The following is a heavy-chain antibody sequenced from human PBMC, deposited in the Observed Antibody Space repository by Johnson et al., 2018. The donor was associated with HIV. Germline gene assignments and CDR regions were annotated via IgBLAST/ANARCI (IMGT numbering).Heavy chain of an antibody. J-gene: IGHJ3*02. CDR2: IKSKTDGGTT. Sequence: VQLVESGGGLVKPGGSLRLSCAASGFTFSNAWMSWVRQAPGKGLEWVGRIKSKTDGGTTDYAAPVKGRFTISRDDSKNTLYLQMNSLKTEDTAVYYCTTREGSGYYYTIWGQGTMVTVSS. CDR1: GFTFSNAW. V-gene: IGHV3-15*01. D-gene: IGHD3-22*01. CDR3: TTREGSGYYYTI.